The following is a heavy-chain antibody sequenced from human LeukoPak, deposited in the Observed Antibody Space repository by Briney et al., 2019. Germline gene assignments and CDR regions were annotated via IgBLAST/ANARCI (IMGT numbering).Heavy chain of an antibody. Sequence: PGGSLRLSCAASGFTFSSYAMSWVRQAPGKGLEWVSAISGSGGSTYYADSVKGRFTISRDNSKNTLYLQMNSLRAEDTAVYYCAKDPMMYNWNGNYSDYWGQGTLVIVSS. J-gene: IGHJ4*02. CDR2: ISGSGGST. V-gene: IGHV3-23*01. D-gene: IGHD1-20*01. CDR3: AKDPMMYNWNGNYSDY. CDR1: GFTFSSYA.